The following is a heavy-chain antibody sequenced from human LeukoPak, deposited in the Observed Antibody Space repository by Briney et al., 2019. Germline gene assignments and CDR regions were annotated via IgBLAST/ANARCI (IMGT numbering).Heavy chain of an antibody. Sequence: SGTLSLTCTVSGGSISSYYWSWIRQPPGKGLEWIGYIYTSGSTNYNPSLKSRVTISVDTSKNQFSLKLSSVTAADTAVYYCARFETVGATSYFDYWGQGTLVTVSS. CDR2: IYTSGST. J-gene: IGHJ4*02. V-gene: IGHV4-4*09. CDR3: ARFETVGATSYFDY. D-gene: IGHD1-26*01. CDR1: GGSISSYY.